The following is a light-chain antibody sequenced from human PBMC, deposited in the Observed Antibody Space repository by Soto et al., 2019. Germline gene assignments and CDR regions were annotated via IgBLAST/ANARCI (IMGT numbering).Light chain of an antibody. CDR2: GNS. CDR1: SSNIGAGYN. V-gene: IGLV1-40*01. J-gene: IGLJ3*02. CDR3: QSYDSSLSGWV. Sequence: QSVLTQPPSVSGAPGQRVTISCTGSSSNIGAGYNVHWYQRLPGPAPKLLIYGNSNRPSGVPDRFSGSKSGTSASLAITGLQAEDEADYYCQSYDSSLSGWVFGGGTKLTVL.